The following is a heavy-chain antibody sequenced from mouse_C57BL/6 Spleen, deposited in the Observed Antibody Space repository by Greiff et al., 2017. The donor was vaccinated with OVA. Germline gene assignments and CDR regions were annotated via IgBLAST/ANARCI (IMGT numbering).Heavy chain of an antibody. CDR2: IHPRSGNT. CDR3: ARGDDYAAMDY. Sequence: VQLQESGAELARPGASVKLSCKASGYTFTSYGISWVKQRTGQGLEWIGEIHPRSGNTYYNEKFKGKATLTADKSSSTAYMELRSLTSEDSAVYFCARGDDYAAMDYWGQGTSVTVSS. J-gene: IGHJ4*01. V-gene: IGHV1-81*01. CDR1: GYTFTSYG.